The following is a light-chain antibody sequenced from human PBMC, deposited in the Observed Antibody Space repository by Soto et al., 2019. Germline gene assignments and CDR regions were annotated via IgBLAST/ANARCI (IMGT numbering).Light chain of an antibody. J-gene: IGKJ5*01. CDR1: QSVSNRY. CDR2: RVS. V-gene: IGKV3-20*01. CDR3: QQYGNVPLT. Sequence: EVVLTQSPGTLSLSPGEGATLSCRASQSVSNRYFAWYQQKPGQAPRLLIYRVSSRATGIPDRFSGSGSGTDFTLTISRLEPEDFAVYYCQQYGNVPLTFGGGTRLEIK.